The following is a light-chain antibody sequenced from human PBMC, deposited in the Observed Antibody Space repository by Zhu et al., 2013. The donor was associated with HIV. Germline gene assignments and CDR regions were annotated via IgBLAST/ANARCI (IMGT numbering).Light chain of an antibody. CDR3: QSYDNVYI. Sequence: DIQMTQSPSSLSASVGDRVTITCRASHDIGTTLNWYQHKPGRAPKILIYDASTLETEVPSRFSGAGSGTQFSFVINGLQPDDFASYYCQSYDNVYIFGRGT. J-gene: IGKJ2*01. V-gene: IGKV1-33*01. CDR2: DAS. CDR1: HDIGTT.